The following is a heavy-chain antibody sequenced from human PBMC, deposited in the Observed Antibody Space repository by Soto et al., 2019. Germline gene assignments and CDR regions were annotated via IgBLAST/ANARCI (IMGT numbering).Heavy chain of an antibody. CDR3: AHRRGYGDYLSFDY. Sequence: QITLKESGPTLVKPTQTLTLTCTFSGFSLSTSGVGVGWISQPPGKALEWLALSYWDDDKRYSPSLKSRLTITKDTSKNQVVLTMTNMDPVDTATYYCAHRRGYGDYLSFDYWGQGTLVTVSS. CDR1: GFSLSTSGVG. CDR2: SYWDDDK. V-gene: IGHV2-5*02. J-gene: IGHJ4*02. D-gene: IGHD4-17*01.